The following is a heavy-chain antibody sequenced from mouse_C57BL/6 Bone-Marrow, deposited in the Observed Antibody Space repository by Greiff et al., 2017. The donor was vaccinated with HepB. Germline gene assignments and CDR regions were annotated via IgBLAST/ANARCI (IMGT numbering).Heavy chain of an antibody. Sequence: QVQLQHSGPELVKPGASVKLSCKASGYTFTSYDINWVKQRPGQGLEWIGWIYPRDGSTKYNEKFKGKATLTVDTSSSTAYMELHSLTSEDSAVYFCARGGGDYAMDYWGQGTSVTVSS. V-gene: IGHV1-85*01. CDR1: GYTFTSYD. CDR3: ARGGGDYAMDY. J-gene: IGHJ4*01. CDR2: IYPRDGST.